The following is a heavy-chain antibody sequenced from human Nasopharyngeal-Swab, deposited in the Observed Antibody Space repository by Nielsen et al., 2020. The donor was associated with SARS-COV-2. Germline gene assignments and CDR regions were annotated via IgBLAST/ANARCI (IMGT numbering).Heavy chain of an antibody. CDR3: ARAVITMIVVVNAFDI. CDR1: GGSISSGGNY. Sequence: SETLSLTCIVSGGSISSGGNYWSWIRQHPGKGLEWIGNIYYSGSTYYNPSLTSRLTISVDTSKNQFSLRLTSVTAADTGVYYCARAVITMIVVVNAFDIWGQGTMVTVSS. V-gene: IGHV4-31*03. J-gene: IGHJ3*02. D-gene: IGHD3-22*01. CDR2: IYYSGST.